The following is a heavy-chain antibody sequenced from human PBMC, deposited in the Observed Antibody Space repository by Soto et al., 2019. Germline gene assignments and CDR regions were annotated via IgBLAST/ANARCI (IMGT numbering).Heavy chain of an antibody. J-gene: IGHJ3*02. CDR2: IYPGDSDT. Sequence: GESLKISCKGSGYSFTSYWIGWVRQMPGKGLEWMGIIYPGDSDTRYSPSFQGQVTISADKSISTAYLQWSSLKASDTAMYYCARLDYSSSAGSNAFDIWRQGTMVTVSS. CDR1: GYSFTSYW. V-gene: IGHV5-51*01. CDR3: ARLDYSSSAGSNAFDI. D-gene: IGHD6-6*01.